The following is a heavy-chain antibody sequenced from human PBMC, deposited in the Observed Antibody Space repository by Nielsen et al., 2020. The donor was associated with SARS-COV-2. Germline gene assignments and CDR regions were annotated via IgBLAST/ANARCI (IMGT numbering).Heavy chain of an antibody. V-gene: IGHV4-61*02. D-gene: IGHD2-2*01. CDR3: ARDLGCSSTSCYSGWFDP. Sequence: SETLSLTCTVSGGSISSGSYYWSWIRQPAGKGLEWIGRIYTSGSTNYNPSLKSRVTISVDTSKNQFSLKLSSVTAADTAVYYCARDLGCSSTSCYSGWFDPWGQGTLVTVSS. CDR1: GGSISSGSYY. J-gene: IGHJ5*02. CDR2: IYTSGST.